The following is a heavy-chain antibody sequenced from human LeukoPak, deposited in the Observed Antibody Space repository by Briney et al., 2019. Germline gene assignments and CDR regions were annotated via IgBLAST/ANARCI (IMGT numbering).Heavy chain of an antibody. CDR3: ARETVVATTYYYYYYMDV. V-gene: IGHV4-59*01. J-gene: IGHJ6*03. D-gene: IGHD5-12*01. CDR1: GVSISGYY. CDR2: IYYSGST. Sequence: PSETLSLTCTVSGVSISGYYWSWIGQPPGKGVEWLGYIYYSGSTNYNPSLKIRVTISVDTSKTPFSLKLSSVTAADTAVYYCARETVVATTYYYYYYMDVWGKGTTVTISS.